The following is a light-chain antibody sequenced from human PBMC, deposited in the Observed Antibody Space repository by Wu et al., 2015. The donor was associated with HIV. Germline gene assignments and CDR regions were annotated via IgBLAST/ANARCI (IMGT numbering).Light chain of an antibody. Sequence: DIQMTQSPSSLSASVGDRVTITCRASQAMSNSLAWYQQKPGKAPKLLLYGASRLPSGVPSRFIGSGSGTDYTLTISSLQPEDIATYYCQQYYRTPLTFGEGPRWRSN. CDR2: GAS. V-gene: IGKV1-NL1*01. J-gene: IGKJ4*01. CDR3: QQYYRTPLT. CDR1: QAMSNS.